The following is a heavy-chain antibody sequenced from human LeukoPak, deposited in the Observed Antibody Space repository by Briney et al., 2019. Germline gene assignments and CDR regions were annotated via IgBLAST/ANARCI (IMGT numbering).Heavy chain of an antibody. D-gene: IGHD2-2*01. CDR2: IYHSGST. J-gene: IGHJ6*03. CDR3: ARENIVVVPAAMHHYYYYMDV. V-gene: IGHV4-30-2*01. CDR1: GGSISSGGYY. Sequence: SQTLSLTCTVSGGSISSGGYYWSWIRQPPGKGLEWIGYIYHSGSTYYNPSLKSRVTISVDRSKNQFSLKLSSVTAADTAVYYCARENIVVVPAAMHHYYYYMDVWGKGTTVTVSS.